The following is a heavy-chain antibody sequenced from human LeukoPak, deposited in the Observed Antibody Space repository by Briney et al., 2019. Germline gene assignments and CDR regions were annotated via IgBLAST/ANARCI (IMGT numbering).Heavy chain of an antibody. J-gene: IGHJ5*02. Sequence: PSETLSLTCAVYGGSFSGYYWSWIRQPPGKGLEWIGEINHSGSTNYNPSLKSRVTISVDTSKNQFSLKLSSVTAADTAVYYCARVDNYYGPFDPWGQGTLVTVSS. D-gene: IGHD3-10*01. CDR3: ARVDNYYGPFDP. CDR1: GGSFSGYY. V-gene: IGHV4-34*01. CDR2: INHSGST.